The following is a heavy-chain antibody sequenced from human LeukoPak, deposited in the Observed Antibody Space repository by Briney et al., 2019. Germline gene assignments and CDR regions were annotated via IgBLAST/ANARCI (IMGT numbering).Heavy chain of an antibody. D-gene: IGHD4-17*01. V-gene: IGHV1-46*01. Sequence: GASVKVSCKASGYTFTSYYMHWVRQAPGQGLEWMGIINPSGGSTSYAQKFQGRVTMTRDTSTSTVYMELSSLRSEDTAVYYCARVSLGDYDPNYFDYWGQGTLVTVSS. CDR3: ARVSLGDYDPNYFDY. CDR1: GYTFTSYY. J-gene: IGHJ4*02. CDR2: INPSGGST.